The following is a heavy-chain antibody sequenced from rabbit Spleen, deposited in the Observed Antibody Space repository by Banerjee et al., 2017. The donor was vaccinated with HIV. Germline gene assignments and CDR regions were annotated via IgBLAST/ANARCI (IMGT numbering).Heavy chain of an antibody. Sequence: QSLEESGGDLVKPGASLTLTCTASGVSFSISSYMCWVRQAPGKGLEWIACIDANDGDTDYANWPKGRFTISKTSSTTVTLQMTRLTAADTATYFCARDTGTSFSTYGMDLWGPGTLVTVS. D-gene: IGHD8-1*01. V-gene: IGHV1S40*01. CDR2: IDANDGDT. J-gene: IGHJ6*01. CDR3: ARDTGTSFSTYGMDL. CDR1: GVSFSISSY.